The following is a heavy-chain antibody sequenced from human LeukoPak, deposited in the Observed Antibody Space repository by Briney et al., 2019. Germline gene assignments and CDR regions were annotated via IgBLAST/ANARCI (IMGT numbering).Heavy chain of an antibody. V-gene: IGHV4-34*01. J-gene: IGHJ4*02. CDR3: ARGLRILRQLATKPFYY. Sequence: PETLCLTCAVHGGSFRGYYWSWIRQPPGKGLEWIGEINHIGITTYNPSPKSRVTISVHTTKNQSSLKLSSVTAAGTAVYYCARGLRILRQLATKPFYYWGEGTLVTVSS. CDR2: INHIGIT. CDR1: GGSFRGYY. D-gene: IGHD6-13*01.